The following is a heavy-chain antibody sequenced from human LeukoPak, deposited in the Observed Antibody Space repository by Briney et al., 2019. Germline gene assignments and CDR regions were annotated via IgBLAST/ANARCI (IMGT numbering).Heavy chain of an antibody. J-gene: IGHJ4*02. V-gene: IGHV1-8*01. CDR2: MNPNSGNT. D-gene: IGHD3-9*01. CDR1: GYTFTSYD. Sequence: ASVKVSCKASGYTFTSYDINWVRQATGQGLEWMGWMNPNSGNTGYAQKFQGRVTMTRNTSISTAYMELSSLRPEDTAVYYCARGSVLTGLFDYWGQGTLVTVSS. CDR3: ARGSVLTGLFDY.